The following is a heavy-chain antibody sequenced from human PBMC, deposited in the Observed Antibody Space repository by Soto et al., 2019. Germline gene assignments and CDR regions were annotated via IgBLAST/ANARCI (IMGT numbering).Heavy chain of an antibody. CDR3: ARWYSSGWSTYFFYY. CDR2: ISSSTSYI. Sequence: GGSLRLSCATSGFTFSTYSMSWVRQAPGKGLEWVSSISSSTSYIYYVDSVKGRFTISRDDAKNSLLLQMNSLRAEDTAVYYCARWYSSGWSTYFFYYWGQGALVTVSS. D-gene: IGHD6-13*01. J-gene: IGHJ4*02. V-gene: IGHV3-21*06. CDR1: GFTFSTYS.